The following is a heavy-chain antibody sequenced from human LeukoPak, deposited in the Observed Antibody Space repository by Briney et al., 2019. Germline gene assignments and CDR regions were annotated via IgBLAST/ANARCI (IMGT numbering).Heavy chain of an antibody. V-gene: IGHV3-48*03. CDR2: ISSSGSTT. CDR1: GFTFSSYE. CDR3: ASQKGRIAVAVDY. Sequence: GGSLRLSCAASGFTFSSYEMNWVRQAPGKGLDWVSYISSSGSTTYYAASVKGRFTISRDNAKNSLYLQMNSLRVEDTAVYYCASQKGRIAVAVDYWGQGTLVTVSS. D-gene: IGHD6-19*01. J-gene: IGHJ4*02.